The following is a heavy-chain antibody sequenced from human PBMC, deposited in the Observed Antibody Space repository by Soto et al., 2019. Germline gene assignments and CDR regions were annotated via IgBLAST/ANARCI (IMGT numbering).Heavy chain of an antibody. Sequence: SETLSLTCTVSDGSISSYYWGWIRQPPGKGLEWIGYIFYTGSTRSNPSLKSRVTISVDTSKRQFSLKLSSVTAVDTAVYYCARHYPIGNNWNYFDYWGQGTLVAVSS. J-gene: IGHJ4*02. CDR1: DGSISSYY. V-gene: IGHV4-59*08. CDR2: IFYTGST. D-gene: IGHD1-1*01. CDR3: ARHYPIGNNWNYFDY.